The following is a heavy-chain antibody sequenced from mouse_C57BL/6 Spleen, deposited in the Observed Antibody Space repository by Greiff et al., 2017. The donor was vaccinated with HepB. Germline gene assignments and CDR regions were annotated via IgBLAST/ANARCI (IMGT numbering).Heavy chain of an antibody. V-gene: IGHV3-1*01. CDR1: GYSITSGYD. CDR2: ISYSGST. CDR3: ARETVVGFRYFDY. Sequence: DVKLVESGPGMVKPSQSLSLTCTVTGYSITSGYDWHWIRHFPGNKLEWMGYISYSGSTNYNPSLKSRISITHDTSKNHFFLKLNSVTTEDTATYYCARETVVGFRYFDYWGQGTTLTVSS. J-gene: IGHJ2*01. D-gene: IGHD1-1*01.